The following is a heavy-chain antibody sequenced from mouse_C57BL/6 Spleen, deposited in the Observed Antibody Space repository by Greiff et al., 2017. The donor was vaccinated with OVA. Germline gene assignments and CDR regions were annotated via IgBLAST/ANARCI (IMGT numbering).Heavy chain of an antibody. J-gene: IGHJ3*01. CDR2: INPSSGYT. CDR1: GYTFTSYW. CDR3: ARVFDYDDAWFAY. Sequence: QVQLKESGAELAKPGASVKLSCKASGYTFTSYWMHWVKQRPGQGLEWIGYINPSSGYTKYNQKFKDKATLTADKSSSTAYMQLSSLTYEDSAVYYCARVFDYDDAWFAYWGQGTLVTVSA. V-gene: IGHV1-7*01. D-gene: IGHD2-4*01.